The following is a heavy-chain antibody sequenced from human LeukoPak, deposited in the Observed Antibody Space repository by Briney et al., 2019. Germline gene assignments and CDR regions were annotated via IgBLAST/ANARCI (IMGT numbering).Heavy chain of an antibody. CDR2: IDYSGTT. V-gene: IGHV4-61*08. CDR1: GGSISSGGYY. D-gene: IGHD3-10*01. CDR3: ARDNALASGKYWFDP. J-gene: IGHJ5*02. Sequence: SQTLSLTCTVSGGSISSGGYYWTWMRQPPGKGLEWIGYIDYSGTTNYNPSLKSRVTISVDTSKNQFSLKLSSVTAADTAVYYCARDNALASGKYWFDPWGQGTLVTVSS.